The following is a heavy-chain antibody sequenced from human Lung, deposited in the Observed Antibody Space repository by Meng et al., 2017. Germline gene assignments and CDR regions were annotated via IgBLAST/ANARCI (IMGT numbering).Heavy chain of an antibody. J-gene: IGHJ5*02. CDR2: NSGYNGNT. CDR3: ARDSYCSTTSCTGWFDP. D-gene: IGHD2-2*01. V-gene: IGHV1-18*01. CDR1: GYTFTSYG. Sequence: QVQLVQSGDEVKKPGASVKVSFKASGYTFTSYGIGWVRQAPGQGLEWMGWNSGYNGNTNYAQKFQGRVNMTTDTYTSTAYMELRSQRSDDTDVYYCARDSYCSTTSCTGWFDPWGQGTLVTVSS.